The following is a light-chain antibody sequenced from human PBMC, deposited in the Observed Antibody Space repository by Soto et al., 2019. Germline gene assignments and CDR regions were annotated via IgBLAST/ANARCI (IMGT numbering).Light chain of an antibody. V-gene: IGLV7-46*01. CDR1: TGPVTSTHY. Sequence: QAVVTQEPSLTVSPGGTVTLTCGSSTGPVTSTHYPYWLQQKPGQAPRTLIFDTNNKHSWTPARFSGSLLGGKAALTLSGAQFGDEGDYYCLLSYDGARFVLFGGGTKLTVL. J-gene: IGLJ2*01. CDR2: DTN. CDR3: LLSYDGARFVL.